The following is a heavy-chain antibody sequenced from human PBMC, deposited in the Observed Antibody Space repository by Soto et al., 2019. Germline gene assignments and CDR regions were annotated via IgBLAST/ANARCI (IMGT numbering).Heavy chain of an antibody. D-gene: IGHD6-6*01. CDR1: GFSLSTDDVG. Sequence: SGPTLVNPTQTLTLTCTFSGFSLSTDDVGVGWIRQPPGKALDWLAVIYWDDDKRYSPSLKGRPTITKDTSKNQVLLTMTNMDPVDTATYFCSRSKYSISTFDYWGQGALVTVSS. V-gene: IGHV2-5*02. CDR2: IYWDDDK. CDR3: SRSKYSISTFDY. J-gene: IGHJ4*02.